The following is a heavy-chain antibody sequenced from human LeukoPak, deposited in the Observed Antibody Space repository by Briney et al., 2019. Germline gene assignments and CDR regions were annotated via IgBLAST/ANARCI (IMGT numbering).Heavy chain of an antibody. CDR2: IIPIFGTA. CDR1: GGTFSSYA. J-gene: IGHJ4*02. D-gene: IGHD3-10*01. CDR3: AIVSGVYGSGSYVLDY. Sequence: ASVKVSCKASGGTFSSYAISWVRQAPGQGLEWMGGIIPIFGTANCAQKFQGRVTITADESTSTAYMELSSLRSEDTAVYYCAIVSGVYGSGSYVLDYWGQGTLVTVSS. V-gene: IGHV1-69*01.